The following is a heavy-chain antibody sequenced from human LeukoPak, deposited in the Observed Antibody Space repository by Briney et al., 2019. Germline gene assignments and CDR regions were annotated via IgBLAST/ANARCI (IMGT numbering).Heavy chain of an antibody. V-gene: IGHV4-38-2*02. Sequence: SETLSLTCTVSGYSISSGYYWGWIRQPPGKGLEWIGSIYNSGSTYYNPSLKSRVTISVDTSKNQFSLKLSSVTAADTAVYYCARSGPYYYDPRWFDPWGQGTLVTVSS. J-gene: IGHJ5*02. CDR3: ARSGPYYYDPRWFDP. CDR1: GYSISSGYY. CDR2: IYNSGST. D-gene: IGHD3-22*01.